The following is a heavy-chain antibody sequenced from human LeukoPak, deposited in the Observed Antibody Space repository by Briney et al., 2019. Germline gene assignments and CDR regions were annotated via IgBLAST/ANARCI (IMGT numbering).Heavy chain of an antibody. CDR3: ARVFSGRVSVTTVTTRWYFDL. V-gene: IGHV4-34*01. CDR1: GGSFSGYY. D-gene: IGHD4-17*01. Sequence: PSETLSLTCAVYGGSFSGYYWSWIRQPPGKGLEWIGKINHSGSTNYSPSLKSRVTISVDTSKNQFSLKLSSVTAADTAVYYCARVFSGRVSVTTVTTRWYFDLWGRGTLVTVSS. CDR2: INHSGST. J-gene: IGHJ2*01.